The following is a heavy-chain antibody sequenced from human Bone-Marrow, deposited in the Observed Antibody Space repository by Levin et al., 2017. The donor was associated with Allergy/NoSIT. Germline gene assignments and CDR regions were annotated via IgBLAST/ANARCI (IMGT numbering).Heavy chain of an antibody. D-gene: IGHD2/OR15-2a*01. CDR1: GFTFSSYT. CDR3: AKKGTVRSGPPFHFDF. CDR2: TSSSGGDT. V-gene: IGHV3-23*01. J-gene: IGHJ4*02. Sequence: PGGSLRLSCVASGFTFSSYTMNWVRQAPGKGLEWVSTTSSSGGDTHYADSVRGRFTISRDNSKNTLYLQMNSLRAEDTALYYCAKKGTVRSGPPFHFDFWGQGTLVTVSS.